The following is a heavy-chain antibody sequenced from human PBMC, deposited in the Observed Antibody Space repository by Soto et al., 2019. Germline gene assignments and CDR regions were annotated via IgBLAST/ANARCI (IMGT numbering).Heavy chain of an antibody. D-gene: IGHD3-3*01. Sequence: SETLSLTCAVSGASVSSPNYYWSWIRQPPGRGLEWIGYIYHSGSTHYNPSLKSRVTVSLDTSKNQFSLKLSSVTAADTAVFYCASFWLSDYHFDYWGQGTLVTVSS. V-gene: IGHV4-61*01. CDR1: GASVSSPNYY. CDR3: ASFWLSDYHFDY. J-gene: IGHJ4*02. CDR2: IYHSGST.